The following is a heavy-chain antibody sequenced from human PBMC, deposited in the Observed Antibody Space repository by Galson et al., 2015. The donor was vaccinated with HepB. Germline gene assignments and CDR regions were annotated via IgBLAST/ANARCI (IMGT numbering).Heavy chain of an antibody. CDR3: ARGGVLWFGEFDY. CDR2: ISYDGSNK. D-gene: IGHD3-10*01. J-gene: IGHJ4*02. V-gene: IGHV3-30*04. Sequence: SLRLSCAASGFTFSSYAMHWVRQAPGKGLEWVAVISYDGSNKYYADSVKGRFTISRDNSKNTLYLQMNSLRAEDTAVYYCARGGVLWFGEFDYWGQGTLVTVSS. CDR1: GFTFSSYA.